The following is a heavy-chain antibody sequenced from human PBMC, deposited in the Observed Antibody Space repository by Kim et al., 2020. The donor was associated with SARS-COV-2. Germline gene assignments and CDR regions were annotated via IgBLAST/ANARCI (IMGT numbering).Heavy chain of an antibody. J-gene: IGHJ4*02. D-gene: IGHD1-1*01. Sequence: GGSLRLSCAASGFTFSNAWMSWVRQAPGKGLEWVGLIKSKTDGGTTDYAAPVKGRFTISRDDSKNTLFLQMNSLKTEDTAVYYCTTDPQLDVDYWGQGTLVTVSS. V-gene: IGHV3-15*01. CDR1: GFTFSNAW. CDR2: IKSKTDGGTT. CDR3: TTDPQLDVDY.